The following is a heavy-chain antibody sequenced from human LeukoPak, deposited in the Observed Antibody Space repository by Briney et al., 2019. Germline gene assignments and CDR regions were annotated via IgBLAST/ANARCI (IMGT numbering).Heavy chain of an antibody. Sequence: GGSLRLSCEASVLTFNVFAMPGVRQAPGKGLEWVSSIGSDNKPHYSESVKGRFAISRDNSKSMLFLQLNSLRAEDTALNYLGRYLHYYVRIDVWGQGTTVTVSS. CDR2: IGSDNKP. J-gene: IGHJ6*02. D-gene: IGHD3-10*02. V-gene: IGHV3-23*05. CDR1: VLTFNVFA. CDR3: GRYLHYYVRIDV.